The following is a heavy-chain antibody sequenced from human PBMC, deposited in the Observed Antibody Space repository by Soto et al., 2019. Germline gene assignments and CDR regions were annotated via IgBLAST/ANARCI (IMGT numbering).Heavy chain of an antibody. CDR3: ARGEPGYCSGGSCQKYSFDI. CDR2: IYYSGST. Sequence: QVQLQESGPGLVKPSQTLSLTCTVSGGSISSGGYYWSWIRQHPGKGLEWIGYIYYSGSTYSNPSLKRRVIISVDTSKNQFSLKLSSVTAADTAVYYCARGEPGYCSGGSCQKYSFDIWGQGTMVTVSS. V-gene: IGHV4-31*03. J-gene: IGHJ3*02. CDR1: GGSISSGGYY. D-gene: IGHD2-15*01.